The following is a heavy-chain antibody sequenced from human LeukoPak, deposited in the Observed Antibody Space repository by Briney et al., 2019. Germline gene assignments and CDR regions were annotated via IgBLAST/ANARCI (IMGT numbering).Heavy chain of an antibody. CDR1: GGSISSYY. V-gene: IGHV4-4*07. CDR2: IYTSGST. Sequence: SETLSLTCIVSGGSISSYYWSWIRQPAGKGLEWIGRIYTSGSTNYNPSLKSRVTMSVDTSKNQFSLKLSSATAADTAVYYCARAYCSSTSCRLDYWGQGTLVTVSS. D-gene: IGHD2-2*01. CDR3: ARAYCSSTSCRLDY. J-gene: IGHJ4*02.